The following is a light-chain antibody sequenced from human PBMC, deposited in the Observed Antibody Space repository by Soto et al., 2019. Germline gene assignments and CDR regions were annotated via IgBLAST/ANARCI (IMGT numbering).Light chain of an antibody. J-gene: IGLJ1*01. CDR3: SSYTSSSTDV. CDR2: DVS. V-gene: IGLV2-14*01. CDR1: RSVVGGYTY. Sequence: QSVVSHPGSASGCPGHSMPTSSTGKRSVVGGYTYVSWYQQHPGKAPKLMIDDVSNRPSGVSNPFSGSKSGTTASLRISGLQAEDEADYYCSSYTSSSTDVFATGTKVTV.